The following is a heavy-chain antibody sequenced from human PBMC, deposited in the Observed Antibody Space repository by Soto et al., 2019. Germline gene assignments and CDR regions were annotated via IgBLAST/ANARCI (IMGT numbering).Heavy chain of an antibody. D-gene: IGHD3-16*01. J-gene: IGHJ4*02. CDR3: AITGGPGY. V-gene: IGHV4-31*03. Sequence: PSECMSLTCTVSGGSISSGVYYWCWISQHPGKGQEWIGYIYYSGSTYYNPSLKSRVTISVDTSKNQFSLKLSSVSAADTAVYYCAITGGPGYWGQGTLVTVSS. CDR2: IYYSGST. CDR1: GGSISSGVYY.